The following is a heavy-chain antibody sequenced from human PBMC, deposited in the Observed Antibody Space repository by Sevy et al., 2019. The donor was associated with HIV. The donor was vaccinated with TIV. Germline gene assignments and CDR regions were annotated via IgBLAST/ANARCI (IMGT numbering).Heavy chain of an antibody. Sequence: GGSLRLSCAASGLTFSSYWMTWVRQAPGKGLEWVANINQGGSQEYYVDSVKGRLTISRDNAKNSPYLQINSLRAEDTAVYYCATILPAGVPAEYFQHWGQGTLVTVSS. V-gene: IGHV3-7*01. D-gene: IGHD2-2*01. CDR1: GLTFSSYW. CDR2: INQGGSQE. CDR3: ATILPAGVPAEYFQH. J-gene: IGHJ1*01.